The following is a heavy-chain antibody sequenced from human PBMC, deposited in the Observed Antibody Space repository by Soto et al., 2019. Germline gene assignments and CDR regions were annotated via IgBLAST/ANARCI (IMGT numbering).Heavy chain of an antibody. D-gene: IGHD5-18*01. CDR1: GFSFSTFG. J-gene: IGHJ4*02. CDR2: ISYDGSNK. CDR3: AKDGGHNYGYLNY. V-gene: IGHV3-30*18. Sequence: GGSLRLSCAASGFSFSTFGMHWVRQAPGKGLGWVADISYDGSNKFYADSVKGRFTISRDNSENTFHLQMNSLRAEDTAVYYCAKDGGHNYGYLNYWGQGTLVTVSS.